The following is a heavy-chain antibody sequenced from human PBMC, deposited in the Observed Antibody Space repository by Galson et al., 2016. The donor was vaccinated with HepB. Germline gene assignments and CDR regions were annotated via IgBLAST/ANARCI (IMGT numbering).Heavy chain of an antibody. D-gene: IGHD1-1*01. V-gene: IGHV3-23*01. CDR3: AKERLVRRIFDH. Sequence: SLRLSCAASGFVFSNFGLSWVRQAPGKGLEWVASISTRRTTYYSDSVQGRFTISRDNSNNTLYLQMNGLRAEDTAVYYCAKERLVRRIFDHWGQGTQPTVAS. J-gene: IGHJ4*02. CDR2: ISTRRTT. CDR1: GFVFSNFG.